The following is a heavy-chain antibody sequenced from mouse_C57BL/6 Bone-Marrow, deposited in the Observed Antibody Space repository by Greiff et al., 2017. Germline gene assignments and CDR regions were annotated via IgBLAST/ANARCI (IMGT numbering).Heavy chain of an antibody. CDR3: GRPYGTRYYYAMDY. CDR2: IYPGSGST. J-gene: IGHJ4*01. V-gene: IGHV1-55*01. CDR1: GYTFTSYW. Sequence: QVQLQQPGAELVKPGASVKMSCKASGYTFTSYWITWVKQRPGQGLEWIGDIYPGSGSTNYNEKYKSKATLTVDTSSSTAYMQLSSLTSADAAVYYCGRPYGTRYYYAMDYWGKGTSVTVSS. D-gene: IGHD1-1*01.